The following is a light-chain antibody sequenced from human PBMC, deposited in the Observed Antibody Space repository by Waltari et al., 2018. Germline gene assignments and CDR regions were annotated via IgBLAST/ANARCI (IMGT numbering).Light chain of an antibody. CDR2: EVT. Sequence: QSALNQPPSASGSPGQSVTISCTGTSGDVGTYNYVSWYQQHPGKAPKLIIYEVTKRPSGVPDRFSASKSANTASLTVSGLQTGDEADYYCSSYGGSNNHVIFGGGTKLTVL. CDR1: SGDVGTYNY. V-gene: IGLV2-8*01. J-gene: IGLJ2*01. CDR3: SSYGGSNNHVI.